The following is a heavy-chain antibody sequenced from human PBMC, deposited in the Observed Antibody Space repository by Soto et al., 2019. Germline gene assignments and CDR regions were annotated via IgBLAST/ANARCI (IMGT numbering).Heavy chain of an antibody. CDR2: IDPSDSYT. V-gene: IGHV5-10-1*01. CDR3: ARQPLMTTVTSNWFDP. D-gene: IGHD4-17*01. CDR1: GYSFTSYW. J-gene: IGHJ5*02. Sequence: GESLKISCKGSGYSFTSYWISWVRQMPVKGLEWMGRIDPSDSYTNYSPSFQGHVTISADKSISTAYLQWSSLKASDTAMYYCARQPLMTTVTSNWFDPWGQGTLVTVSS.